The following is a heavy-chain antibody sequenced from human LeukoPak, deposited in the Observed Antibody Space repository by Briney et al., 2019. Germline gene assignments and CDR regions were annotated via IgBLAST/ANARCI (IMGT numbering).Heavy chain of an antibody. Sequence: PGGSLRLSCAASGFTFSDYYMSWIRQAPGKGLEWVSYISSSCSYTNYADSVKGRFTISRDNAKNSLYLQMNSLRAEDTAVYYCARDRSSGWLGDYYYGMDVWGKGTTVTVSS. J-gene: IGHJ6*04. CDR2: ISSSCSYT. CDR3: ARDRSSGWLGDYYYGMDV. D-gene: IGHD6-19*01. CDR1: GFTFSDYY. V-gene: IGHV3-11*06.